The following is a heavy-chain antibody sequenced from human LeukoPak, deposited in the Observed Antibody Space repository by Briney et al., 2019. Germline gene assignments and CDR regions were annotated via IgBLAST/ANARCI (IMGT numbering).Heavy chain of an antibody. D-gene: IGHD6-13*01. V-gene: IGHV4-59*12. CDR3: ARDVGMAPLAESDAFDI. J-gene: IGHJ3*02. CDR1: GGSISSYY. CDR2: IYYSGST. Sequence: TSETLSLTCTVSGGSISSYYWSWIRQPPGKGLEWIGYIYYSGSTNYNPSLKSRVTISVDTSKNQFSLKLSSVTPEDTAVYYCARDVGMAPLAESDAFDIWGQGTMVTVSS.